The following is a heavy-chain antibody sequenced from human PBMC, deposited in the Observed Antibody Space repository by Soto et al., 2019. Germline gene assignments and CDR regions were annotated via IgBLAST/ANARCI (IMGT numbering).Heavy chain of an antibody. CDR3: ARDRRDIVVVPAAMEWGVVVGYYGMDV. CDR2: IIPIFGTA. D-gene: IGHD2-2*01. V-gene: IGHV1-69*01. J-gene: IGHJ6*02. Sequence: VKVSCQASGGTFTSYAISWVRQAPGQGLEWMGGIIPIFGTANYAQKFQGRVTITADESTSTAYMELSSLRSEDTAVYYCARDRRDIVVVPAAMEWGVVVGYYGMDVWGQGTTVTVSS. CDR1: GGTFTSYA.